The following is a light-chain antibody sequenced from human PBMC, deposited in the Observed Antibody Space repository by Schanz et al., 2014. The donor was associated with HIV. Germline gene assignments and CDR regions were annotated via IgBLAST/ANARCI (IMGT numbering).Light chain of an antibody. CDR2: KAS. Sequence: DIQMTQSPSTVSAFVGDRVTITCRASQSISTWLAWYQQKPGEAPKLLISKASSVESGVPSRFSGSGSGTEFTLFIASLQPDDFATYYCQQYRDYPWTFGHGTKVEIK. J-gene: IGKJ1*01. CDR1: QSISTW. V-gene: IGKV1-5*03. CDR3: QQYRDYPWT.